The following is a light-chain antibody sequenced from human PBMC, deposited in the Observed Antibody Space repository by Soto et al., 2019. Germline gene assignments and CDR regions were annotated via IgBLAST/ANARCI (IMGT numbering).Light chain of an antibody. Sequence: QSALTQPASVSGSPGQSITISFTGTSSDVGGYNYVSWYQQHPGKAPKLMIYEVSNRPSGVSNRFSGSKSGNTASLTISGLQAEDEADYYCSSYTRSSTRVFGGGTELTVL. J-gene: IGLJ3*02. V-gene: IGLV2-14*01. CDR1: SSDVGGYNY. CDR2: EVS. CDR3: SSYTRSSTRV.